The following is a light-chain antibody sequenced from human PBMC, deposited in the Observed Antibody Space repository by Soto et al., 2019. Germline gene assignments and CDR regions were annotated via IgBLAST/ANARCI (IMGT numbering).Light chain of an antibody. CDR3: QQRGNALT. Sequence: GLAQPVGRVSWPPGEKATLACRASQSVSRYLAWYQQKPGQAPRLLIYDASKRATGIPARFSGSGSGTDFTLTTSRLEAEDSAVYYCQQRGNALTFGPGIKVDI. CDR2: DAS. J-gene: IGKJ3*01. V-gene: IGKV3-11*01. CDR1: QSVSRY.